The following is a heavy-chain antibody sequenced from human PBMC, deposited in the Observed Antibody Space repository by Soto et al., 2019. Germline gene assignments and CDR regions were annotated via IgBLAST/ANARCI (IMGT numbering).Heavy chain of an antibody. V-gene: IGHV4-30-2*01. CDR1: GGSISSGGYS. J-gene: IGHJ6*02. Sequence: QLQLQESGSGLVKPSQTLSLTCAVSGGSISSGGYSWSWIRQPPGKGLEWIGYIYHSGSTYYNPSLKSRVSISGDRSKTQFSLKLSSVTAADTAVYYCAREAISGSGGMDVWGQGTTVTVSS. CDR2: IYHSGST. D-gene: IGHD5-12*01. CDR3: AREAISGSGGMDV.